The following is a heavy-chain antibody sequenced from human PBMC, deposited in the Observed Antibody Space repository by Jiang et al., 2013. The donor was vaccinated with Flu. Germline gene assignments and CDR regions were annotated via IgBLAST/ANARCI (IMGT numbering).Heavy chain of an antibody. Sequence: GWISAYNGNTNYAQKLQGRVTMTTDTSTSTAYMELRSLRSDDTAVYYCARDGLAVAGRAFDIWGQGTMVTVVF. D-gene: IGHD6-19*01. V-gene: IGHV1-18*01. CDR3: ARDGLAVAGRAFDI. J-gene: IGHJ3*02. CDR2: ISAYNGNT.